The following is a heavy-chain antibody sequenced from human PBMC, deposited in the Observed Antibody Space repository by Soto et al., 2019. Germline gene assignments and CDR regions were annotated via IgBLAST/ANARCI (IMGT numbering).Heavy chain of an antibody. CDR1: GGSFSGYY. V-gene: IGHV4-34*01. Sequence: QVQLPQWGAGLLKPSETLSLTCAVYGGSFSGYYWSWIRQPPGKGLEWIGEINHSGSTNYNPSLKSRVAVSVDTSKNQSPLKLSSVPAADTAVDYCARAAQYGDYGGRCDSWSKGTLVTVAS. CDR2: INHSGST. J-gene: IGHJ4*02. D-gene: IGHD4-17*01. CDR3: ARAAQYGDYGGRCDS.